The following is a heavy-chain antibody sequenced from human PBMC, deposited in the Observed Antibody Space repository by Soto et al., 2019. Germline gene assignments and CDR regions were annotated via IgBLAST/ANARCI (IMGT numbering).Heavy chain of an antibody. CDR2: INSDGSST. Sequence: GGSLRLSCAASGFTFSSYWMHWVRQAPGKGLVWVSRINSDGSSTSYADSVKGRFTISRDNAKNTLYLQMNSLRAEDTAAYYCARESEEEGRRYYYDSSGYYSHWGQGT. CDR3: ARESEEEGRRYYYDSSGYYSH. J-gene: IGHJ4*02. CDR1: GFTFSSYW. V-gene: IGHV3-74*01. D-gene: IGHD3-22*01.